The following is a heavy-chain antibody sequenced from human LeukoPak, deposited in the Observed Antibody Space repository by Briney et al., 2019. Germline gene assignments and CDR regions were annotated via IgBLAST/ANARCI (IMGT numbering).Heavy chain of an antibody. CDR1: GGSFSGYY. D-gene: IGHD3-10*01. CDR2: IYYTGST. J-gene: IGHJ5*02. CDR3: ASAVTHYYGSGNSGPGWFDP. V-gene: IGHV4-34*09. Sequence: SETLSLTCAVYGGSFSGYYWTWIRQPPGKGLEWIGLIYYTGSTYYNPSLKSRVTISVDTSKSQFSLKLTSATAADTAVYYCASAVTHYYGSGNSGPGWFDPWGQGTLVTVSS.